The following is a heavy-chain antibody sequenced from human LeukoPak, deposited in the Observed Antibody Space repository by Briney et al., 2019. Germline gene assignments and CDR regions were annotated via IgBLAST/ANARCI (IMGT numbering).Heavy chain of an antibody. D-gene: IGHD3-10*01. V-gene: IGHV4-34*01. CDR2: INHSGST. J-gene: IGHJ4*02. CDR3: AKHYMGSSYNRGCDC. CDR1: GGSFGGYY. Sequence: SSETLSLTCAVYGGSFGGYYWSWIRQPPGKGLEWIGEINHSGSTNYNPSLKSRVTISVDTSNDQFSLKLSSVTAADTAVYYCAKHYMGSSYNRGCDCWGQGTQVTVSS.